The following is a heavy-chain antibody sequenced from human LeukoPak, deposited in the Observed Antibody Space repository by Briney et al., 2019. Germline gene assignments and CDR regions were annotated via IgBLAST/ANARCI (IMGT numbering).Heavy chain of an antibody. CDR1: GGSISSGGYY. V-gene: IGHV4-30-2*01. CDR2: IYHSGST. CDR3: ARDRGDGLFDY. Sequence: PSQTLSLTCTVSGGSISSGGYYWSWIRQPPGKGLEWIGYIYHSGSTHYNPSLKSRVTISVDRSKNQFSLKLSSVTAADTAVYYCARDRGDGLFDYWGQGTLVTVSS. D-gene: IGHD5-24*01. J-gene: IGHJ4*02.